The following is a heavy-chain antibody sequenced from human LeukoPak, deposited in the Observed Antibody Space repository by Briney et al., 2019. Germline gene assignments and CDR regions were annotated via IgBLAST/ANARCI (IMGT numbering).Heavy chain of an antibody. J-gene: IGHJ4*02. D-gene: IGHD3-10*01. Sequence: SETLSLTCTVSGGSISSYYWSWIRQPAGKGLEWIGRIYTSGSTNYNPSLKSRVTMSVDTSKNQFSLKLSSVTAADTAVYYCASAYYYGSGSYLFDYWGQGTLVTVSS. CDR1: GGSISSYY. CDR2: IYTSGST. CDR3: ASAYYYGSGSYLFDY. V-gene: IGHV4-4*07.